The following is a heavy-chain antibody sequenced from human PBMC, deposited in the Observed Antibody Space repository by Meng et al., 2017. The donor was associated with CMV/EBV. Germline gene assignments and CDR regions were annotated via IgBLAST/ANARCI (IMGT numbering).Heavy chain of an antibody. D-gene: IGHD6-13*01. CDR3: AREMPIAAAGCFDY. CDR1: GGSISSYY. V-gene: IGHV4-4*07. CDR2: IYTSGST. J-gene: IGHJ4*02. Sequence: HAPLLGAGPGLVKPSETLHLPCTVSGGSISSYYWRWIRQPAGKGLEWIGRIYTSGSTNYNPSLKSQVTMSVDTSKNQFSLKLSSVTAADTAVYYCAREMPIAAAGCFDYWGQGTLVTVSS.